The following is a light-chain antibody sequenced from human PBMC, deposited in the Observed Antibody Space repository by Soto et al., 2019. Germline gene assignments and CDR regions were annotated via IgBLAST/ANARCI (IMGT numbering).Light chain of an antibody. CDR1: QSVSSSY. J-gene: IGKJ1*01. CDR3: QQYGSSPWT. V-gene: IGKV3-20*01. Sequence: EIVLTQSPGTLFLSPGERATLSCRASQSVSSSYLAWYQQKPDQAPRLHIYGASSRATGIPDRFSGSGSGTDFTLTISRLEPEDFAVYYCQQYGSSPWTFGQGTKVEIK. CDR2: GAS.